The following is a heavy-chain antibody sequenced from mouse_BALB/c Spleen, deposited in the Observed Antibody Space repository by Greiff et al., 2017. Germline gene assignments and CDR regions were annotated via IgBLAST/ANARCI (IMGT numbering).Heavy chain of an antibody. CDR2: ISYSGST. CDR3: ARRGSSYDYYAMDY. CDR1: GYSITSDYA. J-gene: IGHJ4*01. Sequence: VQLQQSGPGLVKPSQSLSLTCTVTGYSITSDYAWNWIRQFPGNKLEWMGYISYSGSTSYNPSLKSRISITRDTSKNQFFLQLNSVTTEDTATYYCARRGSSYDYYAMDYWGQGTSVTVSS. V-gene: IGHV3-2*02. D-gene: IGHD1-1*01.